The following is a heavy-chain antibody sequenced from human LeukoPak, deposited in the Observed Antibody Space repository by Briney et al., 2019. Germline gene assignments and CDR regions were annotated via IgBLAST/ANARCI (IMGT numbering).Heavy chain of an antibody. Sequence: PSQTLSLTCAVSGGSISSGGYCWSWIRQPPGKGLEWIGYIYHSGSTYYNPSLKSRVTISVDRSKNQFSPKLSSVPAAATALYYCASRSSSWYRATYSGQGTLPTPPS. V-gene: IGHV4-30-2*01. CDR2: IYHSGST. D-gene: IGHD6-13*01. J-gene: IGHJ4*02. CDR1: GGSISSGGYC. CDR3: ASRSSSWYRATY.